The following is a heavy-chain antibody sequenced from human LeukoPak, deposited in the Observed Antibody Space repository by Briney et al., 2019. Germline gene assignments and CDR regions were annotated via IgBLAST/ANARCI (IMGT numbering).Heavy chain of an antibody. CDR3: AKGGKWDVTPFDY. J-gene: IGHJ4*02. CDR1: GFTFTSYS. CDR2: ISGGGGST. V-gene: IGHV3-23*01. Sequence: GGSLRLSCAAYGFTFTSYSMNWVRQAPGKGLEWVSTISGGGGSTYYADSVKGRFTISRDNSKNTLYLQVNSLRAEDTAVYYCAKGGKWDVTPFDYWGQGTLVTVSS. D-gene: IGHD1-26*01.